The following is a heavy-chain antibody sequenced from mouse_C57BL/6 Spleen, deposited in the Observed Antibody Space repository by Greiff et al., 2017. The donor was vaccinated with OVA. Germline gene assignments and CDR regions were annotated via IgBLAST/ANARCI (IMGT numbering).Heavy chain of an antibody. D-gene: IGHD2-1*01. V-gene: IGHV1-26*01. CDR1: GYTFTDYY. CDR3: ALFYYGNYGYYAMDY. J-gene: IGHJ4*01. CDR2: INPNNGGT. Sequence: EVQLQQSGPELVKPGASVKISCKASGYTFTDYYMNWVKQSHGKSLEWIGDINPNNGGTSYNQKFKGKATLTVDKSSSTAYMELRSLTSEDSAVYYCALFYYGNYGYYAMDYWGQGTSVTVSS.